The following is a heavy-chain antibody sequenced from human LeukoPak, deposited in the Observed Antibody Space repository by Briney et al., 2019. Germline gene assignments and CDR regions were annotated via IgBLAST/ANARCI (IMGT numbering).Heavy chain of an antibody. J-gene: IGHJ4*02. CDR3: ARDKHYGGIPVFDY. CDR2: ISAYNGNT. CDR1: GYSLSSNG. D-gene: IGHD4-17*01. Sequence: ASVKVSCKASGYSLSSNGISWARPAPGQGLEWMGWISAYNGNTNYAQKLQGRVTMTTDTSTSTAYMELRSLRSDDTAVYYCARDKHYGGIPVFDYWGQGTLVTVSS. V-gene: IGHV1-18*01.